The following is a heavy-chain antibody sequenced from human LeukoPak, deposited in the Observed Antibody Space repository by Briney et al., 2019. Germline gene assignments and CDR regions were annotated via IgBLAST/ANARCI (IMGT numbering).Heavy chain of an antibody. CDR3: ATGHSTFDP. CDR1: GGSFSGYY. CDR2: INHSGST. Sequence: PSGTLSLTCAVYGGSFSGYYWSWIRQPPGKGLEWIGEINHSGSTNYNPSLKSRVTISVDTSKNQFSLKLSSVTAADTAVYYCATGHSTFDPWGQGTLVTVSS. J-gene: IGHJ5*02. V-gene: IGHV4-34*01.